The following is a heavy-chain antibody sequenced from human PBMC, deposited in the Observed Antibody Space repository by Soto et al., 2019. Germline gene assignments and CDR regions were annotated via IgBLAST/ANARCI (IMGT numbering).Heavy chain of an antibody. D-gene: IGHD2-2*01. V-gene: IGHV3-74*01. CDR2: INSDGRST. CDR3: VRVGYCSSTSCFQFDP. CDR1: GFTFSKDW. Sequence: PGGSLRLSCAASGFTFSKDWMHWVHQAPGKGLVWVSRINSDGRSTSYADSVKGRFTISRDNAKNTLYLQMNSLRAEDTAVYYCVRVGYCSSTSCFQFDPWGQGTLVTVS. J-gene: IGHJ5*02.